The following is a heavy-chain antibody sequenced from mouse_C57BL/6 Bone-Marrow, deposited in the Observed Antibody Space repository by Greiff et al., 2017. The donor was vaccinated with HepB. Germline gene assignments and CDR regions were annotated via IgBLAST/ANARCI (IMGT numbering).Heavy chain of an antibody. CDR1: GFTFSDYY. D-gene: IGHD1-1*02. CDR2: INYDGSST. J-gene: IGHJ2*01. CDR3: ARRLWGYYFDY. Sequence: VQLKESEGGLVQPGSSMKLSCTASGFTFSDYYMAWVRQVPEKGLEWVANINYDGSSTYYLDSLKSRFIISRDNAKNILYLQMSSLKSEDTAMYYCARRLWGYYFDYWGQGTTLTVSS. V-gene: IGHV5-16*02.